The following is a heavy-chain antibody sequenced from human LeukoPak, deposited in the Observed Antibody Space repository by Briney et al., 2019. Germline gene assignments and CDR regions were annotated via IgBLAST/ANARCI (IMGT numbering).Heavy chain of an antibody. CDR2: IYYSGST. V-gene: IGHV4-59*01. J-gene: IGHJ4*02. Sequence: SETLSLTCTVSGGSISSNYWSWIRQPPGKGLEWIGYIYYSGSTNYNPSLKSRVTISVDTSKNQFSLKLSSVTAADTAVYYCARVRDDYVWGSYRFDYWGQGTLVTVSS. D-gene: IGHD3-16*02. CDR1: GGSISSNY. CDR3: ARVRDDYVWGSYRFDY.